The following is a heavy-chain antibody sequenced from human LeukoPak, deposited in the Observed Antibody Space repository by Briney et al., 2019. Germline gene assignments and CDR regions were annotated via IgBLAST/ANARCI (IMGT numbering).Heavy chain of an antibody. CDR1: GFTFSSYG. CDR2: IKQDGSEK. Sequence: PGRSLRLSCAASGFTFSSYGMHWVRQAPGKGLEWVANIKQDGSEKYYVDSVKGRFTISRDNAKNSLYLQMNSLRAEDTAVYYCARVITIFGVVIICIGYWGQGTLVTVSS. J-gene: IGHJ4*02. CDR3: ARVITIFGVVIICIGY. V-gene: IGHV3-7*01. D-gene: IGHD3-3*01.